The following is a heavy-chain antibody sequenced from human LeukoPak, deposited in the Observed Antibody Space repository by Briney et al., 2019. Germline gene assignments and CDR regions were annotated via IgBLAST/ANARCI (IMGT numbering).Heavy chain of an antibody. V-gene: IGHV1-18*01. CDR2: ISGSSSNT. J-gene: IGHJ3*02. CDR1: GYTFIIHG. D-gene: IGHD3-16*01. CDR3: ARATGTWGHDGFDI. Sequence: ASVTVSFKAYGYTFIIHGISWVRQAPGQGLEWMGWISGSSSNTNYAQRLQGRVTMTTDTSTTTAYMELRSLRSGDTAVYYCARATGTWGHDGFDIWGQGTMVTVSS.